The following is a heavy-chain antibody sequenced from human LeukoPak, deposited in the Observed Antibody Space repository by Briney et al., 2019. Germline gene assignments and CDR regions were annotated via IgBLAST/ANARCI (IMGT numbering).Heavy chain of an antibody. CDR2: INAGNGNT. V-gene: IGHV1-3*01. Sequence: ASVKGSCKASGYTFTSYAMHWVRQAPGQRLEWMGWINAGNGNTKYSQKFQGRVTITRDTSASTAYMELSSLRSEDTAVYYCASLELRPGSPYYYYGMDVWGKGTTVTVSS. D-gene: IGHD1-7*01. CDR3: ASLELRPGSPYYYYGMDV. J-gene: IGHJ6*04. CDR1: GYTFTSYA.